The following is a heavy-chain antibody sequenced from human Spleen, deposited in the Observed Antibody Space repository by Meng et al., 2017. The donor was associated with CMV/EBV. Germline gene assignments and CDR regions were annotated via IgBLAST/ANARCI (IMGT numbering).Heavy chain of an antibody. CDR1: GGSISSYY. CDR2: IYYTGST. D-gene: IGHD6-6*01. Sequence: GSLRLSCTVSGGSISSYYWSWIRQPPGKGLEWIGYIYYTGSTNYNPSLKSRVTMSLDTSKNQFSLKLSSVTAADTAVYYCARVLVGSSRGLDYWGQGTLVTVSS. CDR3: ARVLVGSSRGLDY. J-gene: IGHJ4*02. V-gene: IGHV4-59*01.